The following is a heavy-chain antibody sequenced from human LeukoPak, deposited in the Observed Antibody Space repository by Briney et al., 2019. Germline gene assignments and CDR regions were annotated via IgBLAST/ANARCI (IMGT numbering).Heavy chain of an antibody. Sequence: GRSLRLSCAASGFAFGKYAMHWVRQAPGKGLEWVTIISDDGRSNYADSVEGRFTISRDNAKNSLYLQMNSLRAEDTAVYYCARDLGLKVFDYWGQGTLVTVSS. CDR1: GFAFGKYA. CDR2: ISDDGRS. J-gene: IGHJ4*02. D-gene: IGHD3-16*01. V-gene: IGHV3-30*04. CDR3: ARDLGLKVFDY.